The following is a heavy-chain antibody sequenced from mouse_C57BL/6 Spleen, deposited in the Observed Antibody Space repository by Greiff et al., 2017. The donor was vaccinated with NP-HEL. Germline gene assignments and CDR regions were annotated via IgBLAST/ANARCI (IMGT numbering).Heavy chain of an antibody. CDR1: GYTFTSYD. V-gene: IGHV1-85*01. CDR3: ARSHYYGSSYTWFAY. CDR2: IYPRDGST. D-gene: IGHD1-1*01. J-gene: IGHJ3*01. Sequence: QVQLKQSGPELVKPGASVKLSCKASGYTFTSYDINWVKQRPGQGLEWIGWIYPRDGSTKYNEKFKGKATLTVDTSSSTAYMELHSLTSEDSAVYFCARSHYYGSSYTWFAYWGQGTLVTVSA.